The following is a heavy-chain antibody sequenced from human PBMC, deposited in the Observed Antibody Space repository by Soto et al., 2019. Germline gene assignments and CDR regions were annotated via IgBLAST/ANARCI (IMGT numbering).Heavy chain of an antibody. J-gene: IGHJ4*02. CDR1: GFTFSSYW. V-gene: IGHV3-74*01. D-gene: IGHD1-7*01. Sequence: GGSLRLSCAASGFTFSSYWMRWVRQAAGKGLGWVSRINSDGSSTNYADSVKGRFTISRDNAKNTLYLQMNSLRAEDAAVYYCARVMGNYVDYWGQGTLVTVSS. CDR2: INSDGSST. CDR3: ARVMGNYVDY.